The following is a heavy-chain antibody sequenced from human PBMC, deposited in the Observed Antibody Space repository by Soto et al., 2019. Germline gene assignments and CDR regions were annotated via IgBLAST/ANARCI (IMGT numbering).Heavy chain of an antibody. CDR1: GYPFSKYG. V-gene: IGHV1-18*04. CDR3: ATSYDSGFDP. J-gene: IGHJ5*02. Sequence: QLQLVQSGAEVERHGASVRVSCKAYGYPFSKYGISWIRQAPGQGLEWMGWIKPDNGDTNYAQKFQGRVTMTTDTSSNTAYMELTSLRADDTAVYYCATSYDSGFDPWGQGTLVSVSS. D-gene: IGHD5-12*01. CDR2: IKPDNGDT.